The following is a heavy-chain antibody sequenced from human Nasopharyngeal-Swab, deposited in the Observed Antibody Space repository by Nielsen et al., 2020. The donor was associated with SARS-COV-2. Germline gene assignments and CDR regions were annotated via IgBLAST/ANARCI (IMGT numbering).Heavy chain of an antibody. J-gene: IGHJ6*02. Sequence: GESLKISCAASGFTFSDYYMSWIRQAPGKGLEWVSYISSSGSTIYYADSVKGQFTISRDNAKNSLYLQMNSLRAEDTAVYYCARDDYDFWSGKASYGMDVWGQGTTVTVSS. D-gene: IGHD3-3*01. CDR1: GFTFSDYY. CDR2: ISSSGSTI. CDR3: ARDDYDFWSGKASYGMDV. V-gene: IGHV3-11*01.